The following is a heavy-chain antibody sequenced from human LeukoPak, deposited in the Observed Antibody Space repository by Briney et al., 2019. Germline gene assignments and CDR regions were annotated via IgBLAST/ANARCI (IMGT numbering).Heavy chain of an antibody. J-gene: IGHJ4*02. V-gene: IGHV1-2*02. CDR3: ARDQSTIFGVASWYFDY. CDR1: GYTFTGYY. D-gene: IGHD3-3*01. CDR2: VNPNSGGT. Sequence: ASVKVSCKASGYTFTGYYMHWVRQAPGQGLEWMGWVNPNSGGTNYAQKFQGRVTMTRDTSISTAYMELSRLRSDDTAVYYCARDQSTIFGVASWYFDYWGQGTLVTVSS.